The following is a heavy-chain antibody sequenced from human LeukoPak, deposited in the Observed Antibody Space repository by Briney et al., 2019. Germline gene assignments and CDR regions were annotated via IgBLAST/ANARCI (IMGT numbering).Heavy chain of an antibody. D-gene: IGHD6-25*01. CDR2: AYYSGST. CDR1: GGSISSSSYY. J-gene: IGHJ5*02. CDR3: ARHMRLTNWFDP. Sequence: KPSETLSLTCTVSGGSISSSSYYWGWIRQPPGKGLEWIGSAYYSGSTYHNPSLKSRVTISVDTSKNQFSLKLSSVTAADTAVYYCARHMRLTNWFDPWGQGTLVHVS. V-gene: IGHV4-39*01.